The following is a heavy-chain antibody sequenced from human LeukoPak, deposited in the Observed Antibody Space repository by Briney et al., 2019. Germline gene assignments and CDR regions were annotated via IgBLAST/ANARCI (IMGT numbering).Heavy chain of an antibody. V-gene: IGHV3-30*02. D-gene: IGHD3-22*01. CDR3: AKDIAYYYDSSGSLGFDP. CDR2: IRYDGSNK. J-gene: IGHJ5*02. Sequence: QTGGSLRLSCEASGFTFSSYGMHWVRQAPGKGLEWVAFIRYDGSNKYYADSVKGRFTISRDNSKNTLYLQMNSLRAEDTAVYYCAKDIAYYYDSSGSLGFDPWGQGTLVTVSS. CDR1: GFTFSSYG.